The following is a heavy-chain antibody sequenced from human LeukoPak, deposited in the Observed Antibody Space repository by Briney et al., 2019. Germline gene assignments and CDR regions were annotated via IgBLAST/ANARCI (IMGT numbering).Heavy chain of an antibody. Sequence: GGSLRLSCAASGFTFDDYAMHWVRQAPGKGLEWVSGISWNSGSIGYADSVKGRFTISRDNAKNSLYLQMNSLRAEDTALYYCAKGYFDWLLYSLYFDYWGQGTLVTVSS. V-gene: IGHV3-9*01. CDR2: ISWNSGSI. CDR3: AKGYFDWLLYSLYFDY. CDR1: GFTFDDYA. J-gene: IGHJ4*02. D-gene: IGHD3-9*01.